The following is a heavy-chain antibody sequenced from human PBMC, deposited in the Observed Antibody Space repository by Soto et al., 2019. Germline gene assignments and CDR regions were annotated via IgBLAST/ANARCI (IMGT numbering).Heavy chain of an antibody. J-gene: IGHJ4*02. V-gene: IGHV4-39*01. D-gene: IGHD3-9*01. CDR1: GDSISSTSYC. CDR3: ARHSKRDTLTGRHVRYFDY. Sequence: SETLSLTCTVSGDSISSTSYCWGWIRQPPGKGLEWIGSIYYTGSTYYNPSLKSRVTISVDTSKNQFSLKLSSVTAADTAVYYCARHSKRDTLTGRHVRYFDYWGQGTLVTVSS. CDR2: IYYTGST.